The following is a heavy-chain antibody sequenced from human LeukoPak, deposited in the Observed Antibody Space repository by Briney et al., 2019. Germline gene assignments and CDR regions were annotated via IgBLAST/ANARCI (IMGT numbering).Heavy chain of an antibody. J-gene: IGHJ4*02. V-gene: IGHV4-4*07. D-gene: IGHD6-13*01. CDR1: GGSISSYY. CDR2: IYTSGST. CDR3: ARDHDSWRSDY. Sequence: PSETLSLTCTVSGGSISSYYWSWIRQPAGKGLEWIGRIYTSGSTNYNPSPKSRVTVSVDTSKNQFSLKLSSVTAADTAVYYCARDHDSWRSDYWGQGTLVTVSS.